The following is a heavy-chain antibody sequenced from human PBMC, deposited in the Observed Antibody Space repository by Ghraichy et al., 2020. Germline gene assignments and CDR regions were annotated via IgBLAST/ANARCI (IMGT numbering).Heavy chain of an antibody. V-gene: IGHV2-5*01. CDR1: GFSLSTSGVG. CDR2: IYWNDDK. Sequence: SGPTLVKPTQTLTLNCTFSGFSLSTSGVGVGWIRQPPGKALEWLALIYWNDDKRYSPSLKSRLTITKDTSKNQVVLTMTNMDPVDTATYYCAHRLEGTPFDYWGQGTLVTVSS. J-gene: IGHJ4*02. CDR3: AHRLEGTPFDY. D-gene: IGHD3-10*01.